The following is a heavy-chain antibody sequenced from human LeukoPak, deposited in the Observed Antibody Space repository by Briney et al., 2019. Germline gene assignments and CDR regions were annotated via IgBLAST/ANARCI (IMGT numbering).Heavy chain of an antibody. J-gene: IGHJ6*03. V-gene: IGHV4-38-2*02. Sequence: PSETLSLTCTVSGYSISSGYYWGWIRQPPGKGLEWIGSIYHSGSTYYNPSLKSRVTISVDTSKNQFSLKLSSVTAADTAVYYCARLGLRMVRGVIIPGYYYYMDVWGKGTTVTISS. CDR2: IYHSGST. D-gene: IGHD3-10*01. CDR3: ARLGLRMVRGVIIPGYYYYMDV. CDR1: GYSISSGYY.